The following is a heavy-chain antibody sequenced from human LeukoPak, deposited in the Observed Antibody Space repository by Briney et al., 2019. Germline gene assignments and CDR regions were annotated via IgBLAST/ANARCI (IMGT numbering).Heavy chain of an antibody. CDR2: VNHRGDT. Sequence: SETLSLTCAVYGGSFTGYYWSWIRQTPGKGLQWIAEVNHRGDTNYNPSVKGRVTISVDTSKNQFSLKVTSLTAADTAVYYCARGPTISETGYFDYWGQGTLVTVSS. CDR3: ARGPTISETGYFDY. D-gene: IGHD1-1*01. CDR1: GGSFTGYY. V-gene: IGHV4-34*01. J-gene: IGHJ4*03.